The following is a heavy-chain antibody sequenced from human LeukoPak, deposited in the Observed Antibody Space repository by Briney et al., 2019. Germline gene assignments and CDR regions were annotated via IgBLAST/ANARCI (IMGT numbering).Heavy chain of an antibody. D-gene: IGHD3-3*01. CDR2: IKSKIEGGTI. J-gene: IGHJ4*02. CDR3: TTGCVLETIFGVVINTPYFDY. Sequence: AGGSLRLSCAVSGFTFSSAWMNWVRQAPGKGLEWVGRIKSKIEGGTIDYAAPVKGRFTISRDDSQNMLYLQMDTLKTEDTAVYYCTTGCVLETIFGVVINTPYFDYWGQGTLVTVSS. V-gene: IGHV3-15*01. CDR1: GFTFSSAW.